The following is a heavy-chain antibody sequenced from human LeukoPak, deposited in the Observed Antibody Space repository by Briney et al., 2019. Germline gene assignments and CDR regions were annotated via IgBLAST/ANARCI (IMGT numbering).Heavy chain of an antibody. D-gene: IGHD5-24*01. CDR3: ARDCDGDYYFDY. J-gene: IGHJ4*02. CDR2: IYSGGST. V-gene: IGHV3-66*01. CDR1: GFTVSSNY. Sequence: GGSLRLSCAASGFTVSSNYMSWVRQAPGKGLEWVSVIYSGGSTYYADSVKGRFTISRDNSKNTLYLQMNSLRAEDTAVYYCARDCDGDYYFDYWGQGTLVTVSS.